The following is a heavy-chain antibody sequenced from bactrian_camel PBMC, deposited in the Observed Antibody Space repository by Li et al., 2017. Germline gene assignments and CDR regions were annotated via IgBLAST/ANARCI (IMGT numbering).Heavy chain of an antibody. J-gene: IGHJ4*01. V-gene: IGHV3S53*01. CDR3: AAAAGLLGGTCVDVRSVDY. CDR2: INRVGST. Sequence: VQLVESGGGSVQAGGSLRLSCAASGFTFSSYSMGWFRQAPGKEREGVTAINRVGSTNYADSVKGRFTISKDNVKNTVYLQMNSLTPEDTAMYYCAAAAGLLGGTCVDVRSVDYWGQGTQVTVS. CDR1: GFTFSSYS. D-gene: IGHD6*01.